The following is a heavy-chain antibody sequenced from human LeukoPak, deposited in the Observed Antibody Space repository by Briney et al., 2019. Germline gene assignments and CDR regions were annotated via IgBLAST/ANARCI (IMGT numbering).Heavy chain of an antibody. CDR2: INHSGST. V-gene: IGHV4-34*01. CDR3: ARRPAMVRARPFDY. CDR1: RFTFSTYA. J-gene: IGHJ4*02. D-gene: IGHD3-10*01. Sequence: GSLRLSCAASRFTFSTYAMSWIRQPPGKGPEWIGEINHSGSTNYNPSLKSRVTISVDTSKNQFSLKLSSVTAADTAVYYCARRPAMVRARPFDYWGQGTLVTVSS.